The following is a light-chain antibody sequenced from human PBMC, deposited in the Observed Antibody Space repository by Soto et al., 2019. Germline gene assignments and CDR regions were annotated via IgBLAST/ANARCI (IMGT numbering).Light chain of an antibody. CDR1: SSDVGGYNY. Sequence: QSVLTQPASVSGSPGQSITISCTGTSSDVGGYNYVSWYQQHPGKAPELMIYDVSNRPSGVSNRFSGSKSGNTASLTISGLQAEDEADYYCSSYTSSSTDYVFGTGTRSPS. CDR3: SSYTSSSTDYV. J-gene: IGLJ1*01. V-gene: IGLV2-14*01. CDR2: DVS.